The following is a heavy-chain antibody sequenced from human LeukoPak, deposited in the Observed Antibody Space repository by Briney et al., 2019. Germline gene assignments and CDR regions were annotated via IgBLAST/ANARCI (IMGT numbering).Heavy chain of an antibody. CDR2: IQKSGST. CDR1: GGSVSPYY. V-gene: IGHV4-59*08. Sequence: PSETLSLTCTVSGGSVSPYYWGWIRQPPGKGLEWIGYIQKSGSTNYNPSLKSRLTISIDTSKNQFSLKLTSVTAADTAVYYCARHLGRSGTQYNSIDYWGQGTLVTVSS. J-gene: IGHJ4*02. CDR3: ARHLGRSGTQYNSIDY. D-gene: IGHD3-10*01.